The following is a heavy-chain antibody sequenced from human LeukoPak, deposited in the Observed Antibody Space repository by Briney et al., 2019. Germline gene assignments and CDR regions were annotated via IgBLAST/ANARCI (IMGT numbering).Heavy chain of an antibody. CDR1: GDSFSSNSAA. CDR2: TYYRSKWYN. J-gene: IGHJ4*02. CDR3: ARDQGGTAMVPFDY. D-gene: IGHD5-18*01. Sequence: SQTLSLTCAISGDSFSSNSAAWTWIRQSPSRGLEWLGRTYYRSKWYNDYAVSVKSRITINPDTSKNQFSLQLNSVTPEDTAVYYCARDQGGTAMVPFDYWGQGTLVTVSS. V-gene: IGHV6-1*01.